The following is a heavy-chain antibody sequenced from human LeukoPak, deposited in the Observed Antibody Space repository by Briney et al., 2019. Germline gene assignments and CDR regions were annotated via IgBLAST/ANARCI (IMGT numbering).Heavy chain of an antibody. CDR3: AKDMESSGWYSPY. V-gene: IGHV3-43*02. D-gene: IGHD6-19*01. Sequence: GGSLRLSCAASGFTFDDYAMHWVRQAPGKGLEWVSLISGDGGSTYYADSVKGRFTISRDNSKNSLYLQMNSLRTEDTVLYYCAKDMESSGWYSPYWGQGTLVTVSS. CDR1: GFTFDDYA. J-gene: IGHJ4*02. CDR2: ISGDGGST.